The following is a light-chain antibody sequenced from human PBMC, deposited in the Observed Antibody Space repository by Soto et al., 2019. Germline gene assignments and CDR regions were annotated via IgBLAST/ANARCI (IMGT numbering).Light chain of an antibody. CDR2: EGS. CDR1: SSDVGSYNL. J-gene: IGLJ1*01. CDR3: CSYETSSTYV. Sequence: LTQPASVSVSPGQSITISCTGTSSDVGSYNLFSWYQHHPGKTPKLMIYEGSRRPSGVSNRFSASKSGNTASLTISGLQAEDEAEYYCCSYETSSTYVYGSGTKVTVL. V-gene: IGLV2-23*01.